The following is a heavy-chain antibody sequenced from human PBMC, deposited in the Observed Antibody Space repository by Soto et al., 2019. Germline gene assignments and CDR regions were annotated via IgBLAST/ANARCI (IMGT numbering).Heavy chain of an antibody. Sequence: QVHLQESGPGLVKPSETLSLTCAVSGDSIKTETWWSWLRQLPGTGLEWTGEIKHTGDANANPALRSRVSMSVDRTKNQFFLNLRSVSAADTAVYFCAREGRLHWFESWGQGTLGTVSS. CDR3: AREGRLHWFES. J-gene: IGHJ5*01. V-gene: IGHV4-4*02. CDR1: GDSIKTETW. CDR2: IKHTGDA.